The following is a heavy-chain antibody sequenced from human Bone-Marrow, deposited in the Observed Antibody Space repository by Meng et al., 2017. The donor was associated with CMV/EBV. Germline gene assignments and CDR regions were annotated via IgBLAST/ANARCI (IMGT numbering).Heavy chain of an antibody. J-gene: IGHJ5*02. Sequence: SVKVSCKASGGTFSSYAISWVRQAPGQGLEWMGGIIPIFGTANYAQKFQGRVTITTDESTSTAYMELSSLRSEDTAVYYCARAVWSGYSRNWFDPWGQGTLVTVSS. CDR2: IIPIFGTA. V-gene: IGHV1-69*05. CDR1: GGTFSSYA. D-gene: IGHD3-3*01. CDR3: ARAVWSGYSRNWFDP.